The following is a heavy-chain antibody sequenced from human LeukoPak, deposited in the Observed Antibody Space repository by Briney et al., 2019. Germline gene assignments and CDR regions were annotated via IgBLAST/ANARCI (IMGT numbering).Heavy chain of an antibody. D-gene: IGHD6-13*01. J-gene: IGHJ4*02. CDR2: ISSSSSYI. CDR1: GFTFSSHS. CDR3: ARESAAATFDY. V-gene: IGHV3-21*01. Sequence: GGSLRLSCAASGFTFSSHSMNWVRQAPGKGLEWVSSISSSSSYIYYADSVKGRFTISRDNAKNSLYLRMNSLRAEDTAVYYCARESAAATFDYWGQGTLVTVSS.